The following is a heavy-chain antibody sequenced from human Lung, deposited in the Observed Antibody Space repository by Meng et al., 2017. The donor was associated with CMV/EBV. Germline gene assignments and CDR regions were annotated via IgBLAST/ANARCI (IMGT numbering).Heavy chain of an antibody. D-gene: IGHD3-9*01. V-gene: IGHV3-7*01. CDR2: IKQDGSEK. CDR3: ARDWSRDVLTGSFDY. CDR1: GFTFSSYW. Sequence: ESXKISXAASGFTFSSYWMSWVRQAPGKGLEWVANIKQDGSEKYYVDSVKGRFTISRDNAKNSLYLQMNSLRAEDTAVYYCARDWSRDVLTGSFDYWGQRXLVTVSS. J-gene: IGHJ4*02.